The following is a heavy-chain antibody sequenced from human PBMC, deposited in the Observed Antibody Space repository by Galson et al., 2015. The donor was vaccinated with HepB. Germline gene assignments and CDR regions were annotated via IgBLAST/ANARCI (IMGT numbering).Heavy chain of an antibody. Sequence: SLRLSCAASGFTFSSYSMNWVRQAPGKGLEWVSYISSSSSTIYYADSVKGRFTISRDNAKNSLYLQMNSLRAEDTAVYYCARALSYYYDSSGYFTAIDAFDIWGQGTMVTVSS. J-gene: IGHJ3*02. CDR1: GFTFSSYS. D-gene: IGHD3-22*01. CDR2: ISSSSSTI. CDR3: ARALSYYYDSSGYFTAIDAFDI. V-gene: IGHV3-48*01.